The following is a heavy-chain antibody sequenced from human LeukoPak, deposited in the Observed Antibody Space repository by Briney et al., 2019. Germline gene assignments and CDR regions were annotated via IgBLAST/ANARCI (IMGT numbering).Heavy chain of an antibody. J-gene: IGHJ6*04. CDR1: GFTFGEYG. CDR2: IKQDGSEK. D-gene: IGHD3-10*02. Sequence: PGGSLRLSCVGSGFTFGEYGMHWVRQAPGKGLEWVANIKQDGSEKYYVDSVKGRFTISRDNAKNSLYLQMNSLRAEDTAVYYCAELGITMIGGVWGKGTTVTISS. V-gene: IGHV3-7*01. CDR3: AELGITMIGGV.